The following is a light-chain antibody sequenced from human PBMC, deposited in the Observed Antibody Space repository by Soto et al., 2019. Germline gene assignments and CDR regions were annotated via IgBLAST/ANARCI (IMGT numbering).Light chain of an antibody. CDR1: QNVRRN. Sequence: EIVMTQSPATLSVSPEDRVTLSCRASQNVRRNTAWYQQKPGQAPSLLIFGAITRATGIPARFSGSGSGTEFTLTISSLQSEDSAIYYCQHYNVWPPWTFGQGTKV. V-gene: IGKV3-15*01. CDR2: GAI. J-gene: IGKJ1*01. CDR3: QHYNVWPPWT.